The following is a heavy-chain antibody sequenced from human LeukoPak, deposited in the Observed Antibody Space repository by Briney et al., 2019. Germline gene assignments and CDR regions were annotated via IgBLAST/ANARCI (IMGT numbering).Heavy chain of an antibody. D-gene: IGHD1-26*01. CDR1: GFTFSSYG. J-gene: IGHJ3*02. Sequence: PGRSLRLSCAASGFTFSSYGMHWVRQAPGKGLEWVAVISYDGSNKYYADSVKGRFTISRDNSKNTLYPQMNSLRAEDTAVYYCAKGRSIVGPDAFDIWGQGTMVTVSS. CDR2: ISYDGSNK. V-gene: IGHV3-30*18. CDR3: AKGRSIVGPDAFDI.